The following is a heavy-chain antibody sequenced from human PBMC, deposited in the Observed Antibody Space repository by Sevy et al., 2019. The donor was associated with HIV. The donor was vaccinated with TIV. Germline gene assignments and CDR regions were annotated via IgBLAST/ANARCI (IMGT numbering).Heavy chain of an antibody. Sequence: GGSLRLSCAASGLTFSSYWMSWVRQAPGKGLEWVANIKQDGSEKYYVDSVKGRFTISRDNAKNSLYLQMNSLRAEDTAVYYCARLSVAFDYWGQGTLVTVSS. D-gene: IGHD5-12*01. CDR3: ARLSVAFDY. CDR2: IKQDGSEK. V-gene: IGHV3-7*01. CDR1: GLTFSSYW. J-gene: IGHJ4*02.